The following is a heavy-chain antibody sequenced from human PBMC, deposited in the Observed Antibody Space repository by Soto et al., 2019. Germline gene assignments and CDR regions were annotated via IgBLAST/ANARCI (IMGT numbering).Heavy chain of an antibody. D-gene: IGHD2-8*01. Sequence: ASVKVSCKASGYTFSSYDINWVRQAPGQGLEWMGWMNPNFGDTDYAQKFQGRVTMTRNTSISTAYMELGSLRSEDTAVYYCARTRVMAYYHAMDVWGQRTTVTAS. CDR2: MNPNFGDT. J-gene: IGHJ6*02. V-gene: IGHV1-8*01. CDR3: ARTRVMAYYHAMDV. CDR1: GYTFSSYD.